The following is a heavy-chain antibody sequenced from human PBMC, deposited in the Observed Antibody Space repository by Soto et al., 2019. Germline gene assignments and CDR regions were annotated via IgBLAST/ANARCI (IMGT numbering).Heavy chain of an antibody. Sequence: SETLSLTCTVSGGSISSYYWSWIRQPPGKGLEWIGYIYYSGSTNYNPSLKSRVTISVDTSKNQFSLKLSSVTATDTAVYYCARESLSSKVDYWRQGTLATVSS. V-gene: IGHV4-59*01. CDR3: ARESLSSKVDY. CDR1: GGSISSYY. CDR2: IYYSGST. J-gene: IGHJ4*02.